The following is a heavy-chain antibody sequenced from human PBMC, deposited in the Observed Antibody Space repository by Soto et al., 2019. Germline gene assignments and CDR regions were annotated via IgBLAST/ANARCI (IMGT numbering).Heavy chain of an antibody. V-gene: IGHV3-23*01. CDR3: VKRLGGFGEGAFDI. D-gene: IGHD3-16*01. CDR1: GYTFSTYD. Sequence: GGSLRLSCAASGYTFSTYDMSWIRQAPGKGLQWVSTVSGSGLYTYYTDSVKGRFTISRDNSKNTLDLQLTSLRGEDTAVYYCVKRLGGFGEGAFDIWGQGTMVTVSS. CDR2: VSGSGLYT. J-gene: IGHJ3*02.